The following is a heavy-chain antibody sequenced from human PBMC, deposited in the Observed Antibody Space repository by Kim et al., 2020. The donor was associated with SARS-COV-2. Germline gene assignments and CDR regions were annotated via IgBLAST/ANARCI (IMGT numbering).Heavy chain of an antibody. CDR2: ISYDGNVI. CDR1: GFPFNSFA. Sequence: GGSLRLSCAASGFPFNSFAMHWVRQAPGKGLEWVATISYDGNVIYYRDSVKGRFTISRDNSQSTLHLQMDGLRPEDTAVYYCTNMPVLGYCSGGTCSILDYWGQGTQVTVCS. CDR3: TNMPVLGYCSGGTCSILDY. J-gene: IGHJ4*02. D-gene: IGHD2-15*01. V-gene: IGHV3-30*18.